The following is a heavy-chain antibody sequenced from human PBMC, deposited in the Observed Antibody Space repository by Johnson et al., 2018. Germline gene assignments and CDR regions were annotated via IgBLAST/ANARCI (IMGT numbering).Heavy chain of an antibody. CDR2: ISYEGSNK. J-gene: IGHJ3*02. Sequence: QVQLVQSGGGVVQPGRSLRLSCAASGFTFSSYGMHWVRQAPGKGLEWVAVISYEGSNKYYADSVKGRFTIPRDNSKNTLYLKRNSLRAEETAVYYCAQEFCRYNWNYGGNAFDIWGQGTMVTVSS. V-gene: IGHV3-30*18. CDR1: GFTFSSYG. D-gene: IGHD1-7*01. CDR3: AQEFCRYNWNYGGNAFDI.